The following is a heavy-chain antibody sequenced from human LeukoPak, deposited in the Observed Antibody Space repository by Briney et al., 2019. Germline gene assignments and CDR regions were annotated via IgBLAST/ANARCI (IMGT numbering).Heavy chain of an antibody. V-gene: IGHV3-9*01. CDR3: AKDTSSGRTGYFDY. D-gene: IGHD1-26*01. Sequence: PGGSLRLSCAASGFPVNNNYMSWVRQAPGKGLEWVSFISWNSGSIAYADSVEGRFTISRDNAKNSLYLQMNSLRAEDTALYYCAKDTSSGRTGYFDYWGQGTLVTVSS. J-gene: IGHJ4*02. CDR2: ISWNSGSI. CDR1: GFPVNNNY.